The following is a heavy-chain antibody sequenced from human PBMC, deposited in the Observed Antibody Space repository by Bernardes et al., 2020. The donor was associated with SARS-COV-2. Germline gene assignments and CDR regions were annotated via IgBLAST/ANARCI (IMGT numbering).Heavy chain of an antibody. CDR2: FDPEDGYT. CDR1: GYILTELA. CDR3: ATLCVNWNDPFVRWFDP. J-gene: IGHJ5*02. V-gene: IGHV1-24*01. D-gene: IGHD1-1*01. Sequence: ASVKVSCKVSGYILTELAMRWVRQAPGKGLEWMGGFDPEDGYTIYAQKFQGRVTMTEDTSTDTAYMELSRLRSEDTAVYYCATLCVNWNDPFVRWFDPWGQRTLIPVAS.